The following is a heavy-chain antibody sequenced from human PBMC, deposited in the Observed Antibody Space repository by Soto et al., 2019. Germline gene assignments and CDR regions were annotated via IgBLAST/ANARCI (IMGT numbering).Heavy chain of an antibody. D-gene: IGHD2-2*02. V-gene: IGHV4-34*01. CDR3: ARVPATYCSSTSCYTLYYYYGMDV. CDR2: INHSGST. Sequence: PSETLSLTCAVYGGSFSGYYWSWIRQPPGKGLEWIGEINHSGSTNYNPSLKSRVTISVDTSKNQFSLKLSSVTAADTAVYYCARVPATYCSSTSCYTLYYYYGMDVWGQGTTVTVS. J-gene: IGHJ6*02. CDR1: GGSFSGYY.